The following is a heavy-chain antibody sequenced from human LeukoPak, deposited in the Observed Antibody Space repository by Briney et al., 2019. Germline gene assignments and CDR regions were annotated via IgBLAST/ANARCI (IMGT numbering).Heavy chain of an antibody. D-gene: IGHD3-22*01. V-gene: IGHV1-2*02. J-gene: IGHJ4*02. Sequence: ASVKVSCKASGYTFTDYYIHWVRQAPGQGLEWMGWINPNSGGTNYAQNLQGRVSMTRDTSISTAHMQLSRLSSDDTAVYYCARDYVDNFDSYGYIALDQWGQGTLVIVSS. CDR2: INPNSGGT. CDR3: ARDYVDNFDSYGYIALDQ. CDR1: GYTFTDYY.